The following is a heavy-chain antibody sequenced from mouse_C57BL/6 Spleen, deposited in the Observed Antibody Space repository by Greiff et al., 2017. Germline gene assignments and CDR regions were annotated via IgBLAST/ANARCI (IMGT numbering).Heavy chain of an antibody. V-gene: IGHV1-82*01. CDR1: GYAFSSSW. CDR2: IYPGDGDT. D-gene: IGHD1-1*01. CDR3: AREGDYGRHY. Sequence: QVQLQQSGPELVKPGASVKISCKASGYAFSSSWMNWVKQRPGKGLEWIGRIYPGDGDTNYNGKFKGEATLTADKSSSTAYMQLSSLTSEDSAVYFCAREGDYGRHYWGQGTTLTVSS. J-gene: IGHJ2*01.